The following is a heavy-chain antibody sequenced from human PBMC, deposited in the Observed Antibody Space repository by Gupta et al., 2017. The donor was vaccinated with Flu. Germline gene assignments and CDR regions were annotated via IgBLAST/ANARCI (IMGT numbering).Heavy chain of an antibody. CDR1: GASISSRSYS. V-gene: IGHV4-39*01. Sequence: QLHLQESDPGLVKPSGTLSLTCTVSGASISSRSYSWGWIRQSPGQGLEWIGNVYDSGTTYYNSSPKSLLTISVDTSKNQFSLKLSSVTAADTAVYHCARLKSSYDSSGPPGWFDPWGQGTLVTVSS. J-gene: IGHJ5*02. CDR2: VYDSGTT. CDR3: ARLKSSYDSSGPPGWFDP. D-gene: IGHD3-22*01.